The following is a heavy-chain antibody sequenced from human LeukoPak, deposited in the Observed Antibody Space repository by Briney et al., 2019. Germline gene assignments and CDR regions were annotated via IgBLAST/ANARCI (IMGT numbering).Heavy chain of an antibody. D-gene: IGHD3-22*01. CDR3: AREHSSGYYDY. CDR2: INPSGGST. V-gene: IGHV1-46*01. Sequence: ASVKVCCQASGYTFTSYYMHWVRQAPGQGLEWMGIINPSGGSTSYAQKFQGRVTMTRDTSTSTVYMELSSLRSEDTAVYYCAREHSSGYYDYWGQGTLVTVSS. CDR1: GYTFTSYY. J-gene: IGHJ4*02.